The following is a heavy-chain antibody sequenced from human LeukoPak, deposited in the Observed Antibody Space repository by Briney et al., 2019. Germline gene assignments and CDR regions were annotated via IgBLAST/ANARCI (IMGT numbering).Heavy chain of an antibody. Sequence: SETLSLTCDVSDASISSSRFYWGWIRQPPGKGLEWIGSASYSGGTHYNPSLKSRVTISVDTSKNQFSLKLNSVTAADTAVYYCARHRIAARGSFDYWGQGTLVTVSS. CDR2: ASYSGGT. D-gene: IGHD6-6*01. CDR3: ARHRIAARGSFDY. CDR1: DASISSSRFY. J-gene: IGHJ4*02. V-gene: IGHV4-39*01.